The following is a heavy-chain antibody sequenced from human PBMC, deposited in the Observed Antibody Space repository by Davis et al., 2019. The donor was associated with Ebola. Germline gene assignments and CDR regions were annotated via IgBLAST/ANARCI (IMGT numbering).Heavy chain of an antibody. V-gene: IGHV1-18*01. D-gene: IGHD5-12*01. J-gene: IGHJ3*02. Sequence: ASVKVSCKASGYTFTSYGISWVRQAPGQGLEWMGWISAYNGNTNYAQKLQGRVTMTTDTSTSTAYMELRSLRSDDTAVYYCAVSSFPGGGYDAFDIWGQGTMVTVSS. CDR1: GYTFTSYG. CDR2: ISAYNGNT. CDR3: AVSSFPGGGYDAFDI.